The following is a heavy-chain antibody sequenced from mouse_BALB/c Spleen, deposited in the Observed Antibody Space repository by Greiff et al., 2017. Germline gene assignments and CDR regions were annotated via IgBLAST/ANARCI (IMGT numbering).Heavy chain of an antibody. V-gene: IGHV1-7*01. J-gene: IGHJ2*01. CDR3: ANWDCDY. CDR2: INPSTGYT. Sequence: VQLQQSGAELAKPGASVKMSCKASGYTFTSYWMHWVKQRPGQGLEWIGYINPSTGYTEYNQKFKDKATLTADKSSSTAYMQLSSLTSEDSAVYYCANWDCDYWGQGTTLTVSS. CDR1: GYTFTSYW. D-gene: IGHD4-1*01.